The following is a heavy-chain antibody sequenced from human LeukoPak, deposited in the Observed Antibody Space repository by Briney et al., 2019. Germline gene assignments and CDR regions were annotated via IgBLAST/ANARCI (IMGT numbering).Heavy chain of an antibody. V-gene: IGHV4-59*01. Sequence: SETLSLTCTVSGGSIRSYYWSWIRQPPGKGLEWIGYIYYSGSTNYNPSLKSRVTISVDTSKNQFSLKLSSVTAADTAVYYCARDRGSFDYWGQGTLVTVSS. CDR2: IYYSGST. CDR3: ARDRGSFDY. D-gene: IGHD1-26*01. J-gene: IGHJ4*02. CDR1: GGSIRSYY.